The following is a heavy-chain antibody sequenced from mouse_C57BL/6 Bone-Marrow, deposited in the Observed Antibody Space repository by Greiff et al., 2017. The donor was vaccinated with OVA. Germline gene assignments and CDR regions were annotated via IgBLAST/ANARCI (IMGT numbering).Heavy chain of an antibody. CDR1: GFNIKDDY. CDR2: IDPENGDT. CDR3: TTITTVFDY. V-gene: IGHV14-4*01. J-gene: IGHJ2*01. Sequence: VQLKQSGAELVRPGASVKLSCTASGFNIKDDYMHWVKQRPEQGLEWIGWIDPENGDTEYASKFQGKATITADTSSNTAYLQLSSLTSEDTAVYYCTTITTVFDYWGKGTTLTVSS. D-gene: IGHD1-1*01.